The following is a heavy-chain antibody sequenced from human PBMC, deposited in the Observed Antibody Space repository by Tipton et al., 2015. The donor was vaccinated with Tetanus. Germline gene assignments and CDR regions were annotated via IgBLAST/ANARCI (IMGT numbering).Heavy chain of an antibody. D-gene: IGHD4-17*01. V-gene: IGHV3-30-3*01. J-gene: IGHJ4*02. CDR3: ARGWGDYENWGGDY. CDR1: GFTFSSYA. Sequence: SLRLSCAASGFTFSSYAMHWVRQAPGKGLEWVAVISYDGSNKYYADSVKGRFTISRDNSKNTLYLQMNSLRAEDTAVNYCARGWGDYENWGGDYWGQGTLVTVSS. CDR2: ISYDGSNK.